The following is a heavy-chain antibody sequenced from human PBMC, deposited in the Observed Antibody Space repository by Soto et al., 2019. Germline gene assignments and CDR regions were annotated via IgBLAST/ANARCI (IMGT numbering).Heavy chain of an antibody. J-gene: IGHJ6*02. Sequence: SETLSLTCSVYGGSFSGYYWSWIRQPPGKGLEWIGEINHSGSTNYNPSLKSRVTISVDTSKNQFSLKLSSVTAADTAVYYCASLRIAAAGHPYYYYYGMDVWGQGNTVTGSS. CDR1: GGSFSGYY. CDR2: INHSGST. D-gene: IGHD6-13*01. CDR3: ASLRIAAAGHPYYYYYGMDV. V-gene: IGHV4-34*01.